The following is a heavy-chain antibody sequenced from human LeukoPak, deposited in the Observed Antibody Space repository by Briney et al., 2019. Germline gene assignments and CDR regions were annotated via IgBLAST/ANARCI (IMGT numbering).Heavy chain of an antibody. V-gene: IGHV1-2*02. J-gene: IGHJ6*03. CDR3: ARDAYYDFWSGYYDYYYYYTDV. Sequence: ASVKVSCKASGYTFTGYYMHWVRQAPGQGLEWMGWINPNSGGTNYAQKFQGRVTMTRDTSISTAYMELSRLRSDDTAVYYCARDAYYDFWSGYYDYYYYYTDVWGKGTTVTVSS. CDR1: GYTFTGYY. CDR2: INPNSGGT. D-gene: IGHD3-3*01.